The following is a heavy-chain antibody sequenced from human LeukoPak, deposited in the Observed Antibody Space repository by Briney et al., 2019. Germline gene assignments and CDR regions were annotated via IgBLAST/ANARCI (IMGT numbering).Heavy chain of an antibody. CDR1: GFMFGGYS. J-gene: IGHJ4*02. V-gene: IGHV3-7*01. D-gene: IGHD2-15*01. Sequence: QPGGSLRLSCEASGFMFGGYSMTWVRQAPGKGLEWLANIAPDGSTQNYEDFLEGRFTISRDNPKNSLYLQMHSLRAEDAAVYHCARVIAGAIDHWGQGTLVTVSS. CDR3: ARVIAGAIDH. CDR2: IAPDGSTQ.